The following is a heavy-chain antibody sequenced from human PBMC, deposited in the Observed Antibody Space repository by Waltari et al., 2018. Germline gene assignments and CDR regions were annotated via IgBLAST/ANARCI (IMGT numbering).Heavy chain of an antibody. D-gene: IGHD4-17*01. CDR1: GYTLTELS. V-gene: IGHV1-3*01. CDR3: ARDRYGDNWYFDL. Sequence: QVQLVQSGAEVKKPGASVKVSCKVSGYTLTELSMHGVRQAPGKGLEWMGWINAGNGNTKYSQTFQCRVTITRDTSASTAYMELSSLRSEDTAVYYCARDRYGDNWYFDLWGRGTLVTVSS. CDR2: INAGNGNT. J-gene: IGHJ2*01.